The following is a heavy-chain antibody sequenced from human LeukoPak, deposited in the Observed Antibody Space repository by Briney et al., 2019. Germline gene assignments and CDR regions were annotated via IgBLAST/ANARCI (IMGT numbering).Heavy chain of an antibody. J-gene: IGHJ4*02. Sequence: SQTLSLTCTVSGGSISSGGYYWSWIRQHPGKGLEWIGYIYYSGSTYYNPSLKSRVTISVDTSKNQFSLKLSSVTAADTAVYYCASWYSSSWAFDYWGQGTLVTVSS. CDR1: GGSISSGGYY. D-gene: IGHD6-13*01. CDR2: IYYSGST. V-gene: IGHV4-31*03. CDR3: ASWYSSSWAFDY.